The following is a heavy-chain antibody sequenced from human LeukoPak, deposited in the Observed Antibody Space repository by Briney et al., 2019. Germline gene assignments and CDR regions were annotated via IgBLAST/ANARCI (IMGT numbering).Heavy chain of an antibody. CDR3: ARGFLKTGFDH. CDR1: GDSVSSNSGA. Sequence: SQTLSLTCAISGDSVSSNSGAWNWIRQSPSRGLEWLGRTYYRSKWYNEYVVSVKSRIAINPDTPKNQFSLQLNSMTPEDTAVYYCARGFLKTGFDHWGQGTLVTVPS. V-gene: IGHV6-1*01. CDR2: TYYRSKWYN. J-gene: IGHJ4*02. D-gene: IGHD2-21*01.